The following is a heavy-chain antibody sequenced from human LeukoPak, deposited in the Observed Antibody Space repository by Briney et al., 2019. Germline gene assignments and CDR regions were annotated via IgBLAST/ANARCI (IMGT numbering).Heavy chain of an antibody. Sequence: GESLKISCKGSGYSFTNYWIGWVRQMPGKGLEWMGIIYPGDSDTRYSPSFQGQVTISADKSISTAYLQWSSLKASDTAMYYCARLTYYYDSSGSYFPFDIWGQGTMVTVSS. CDR3: ARLTYYYDSSGSYFPFDI. D-gene: IGHD3-22*01. V-gene: IGHV5-51*01. CDR2: IYPGDSDT. J-gene: IGHJ3*02. CDR1: GYSFTNYW.